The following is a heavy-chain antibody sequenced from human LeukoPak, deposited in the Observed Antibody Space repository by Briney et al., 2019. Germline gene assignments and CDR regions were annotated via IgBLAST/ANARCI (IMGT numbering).Heavy chain of an antibody. CDR1: RFTLSSYS. Sequence: GGSLRLSCAASRFTLSSYSMNWVRQAPGKGLEWVSSISSSSSYIYYADSVKGRFTISRDNAKNSLYLQMNSLRAEDTAVYYCARDGYYDILTGYYRGVDYWGQGTLVTVSS. V-gene: IGHV3-21*01. CDR2: ISSSSSYI. CDR3: ARDGYYDILTGYYRGVDY. J-gene: IGHJ4*02. D-gene: IGHD3-9*01.